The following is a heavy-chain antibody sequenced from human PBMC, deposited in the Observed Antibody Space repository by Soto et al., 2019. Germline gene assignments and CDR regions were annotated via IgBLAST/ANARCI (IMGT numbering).Heavy chain of an antibody. D-gene: IGHD2-15*01. J-gene: IGHJ5*02. CDR3: ARGASYCSGGSCYIGWFDP. CDR1: GGSFSGYY. V-gene: IGHV4-34*01. Sequence: SETLSLTCAVYGGSFSGYYWSWTRQPPGKGLEWIGEINHSGSTNYNPSLKSRVTISVDTSKNQFSLKLSSVTAADTAVYYCARGASYCSGGSCYIGWFDPWGQGTLVTVSS. CDR2: INHSGST.